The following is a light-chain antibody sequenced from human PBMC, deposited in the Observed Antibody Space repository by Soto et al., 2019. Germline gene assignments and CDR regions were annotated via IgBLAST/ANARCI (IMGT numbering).Light chain of an antibody. Sequence: DIQMTQSPSTLSASVGDKVTITCRASQSISKSLAWYQQKPGKAPNLLISDASSLASGVPSRFSGSGSGTEFTLTISSLQPDDFATYYCQQYNSYSLTFGGGTKVEIK. CDR2: DAS. CDR1: QSISKS. J-gene: IGKJ4*01. CDR3: QQYNSYSLT. V-gene: IGKV1-5*01.